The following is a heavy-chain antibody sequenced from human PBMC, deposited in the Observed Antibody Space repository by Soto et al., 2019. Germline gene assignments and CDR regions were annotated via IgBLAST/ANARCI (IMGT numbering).Heavy chain of an antibody. CDR3: ARVTVIAARPGFEY. CDR2: IYYSGST. CDR1: GGSISSSSYY. Sequence: PSETLSLTCTVSGGSISSSSYYWGWIRQPPGKGLEWTGSIYYSGSTYYNPSLKSRVTIPVDTSKNQSSLKLSSVTAADTAVYYCARVTVIAARPGFEYWGQGTLVTVSS. J-gene: IGHJ4*02. V-gene: IGHV4-39*01. D-gene: IGHD6-6*01.